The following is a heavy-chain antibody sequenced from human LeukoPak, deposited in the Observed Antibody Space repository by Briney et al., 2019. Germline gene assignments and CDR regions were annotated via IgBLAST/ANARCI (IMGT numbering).Heavy chain of an antibody. V-gene: IGHV3-30*03. D-gene: IGHD3-10*01. J-gene: IGHJ3*02. CDR1: GFTFSSYG. Sequence: GGSLRLSCAASGFTFSSYGMHWVRQAPGKGLEWVAVISYDGSNKYYADSVKGQFTISRDNSKNTLYLQMNSLRAEDTAVYYCARDITMVRGVIITWTSDAFDIWGQGTMVTVSS. CDR3: ARDITMVRGVIITWTSDAFDI. CDR2: ISYDGSNK.